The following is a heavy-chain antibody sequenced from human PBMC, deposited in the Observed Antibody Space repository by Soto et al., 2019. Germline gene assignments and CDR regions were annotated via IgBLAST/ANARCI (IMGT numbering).Heavy chain of an antibody. V-gene: IGHV3-23*01. CDR1: GFTFSSYA. Sequence: GGSLRLSCAASGFTFSSYAMSWVRQAPGKGMEWVSAISGSGDSTYYADSVKGRFTISRDNSKNTLYLQMNSLRAEDAAVYYCAKYPTGYFDYWGQGTLVTVSS. CDR3: AKYPTGYFDY. J-gene: IGHJ4*02. CDR2: ISGSGDST. D-gene: IGHD3-10*01.